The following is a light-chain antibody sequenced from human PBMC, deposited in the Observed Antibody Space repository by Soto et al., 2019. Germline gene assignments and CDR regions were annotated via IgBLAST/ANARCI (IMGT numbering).Light chain of an antibody. J-gene: IGKJ1*01. Sequence: DIQMTQSPSSLSASVGDRVTITCRASPSISSYLNWYQQKPGKAPKLLIYAASSLQSGVPSRFSCSGSGTDFTLTISSLQPEDFATYYCQQSYSTLWTFGQGTKVEIK. CDR1: PSISSY. V-gene: IGKV1-39*01. CDR2: AAS. CDR3: QQSYSTLWT.